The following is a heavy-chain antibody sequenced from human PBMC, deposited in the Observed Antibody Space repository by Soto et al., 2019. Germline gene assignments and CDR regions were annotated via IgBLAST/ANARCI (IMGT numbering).Heavy chain of an antibody. CDR3: ATPGVYCGGDCYSDY. J-gene: IGHJ4*02. Sequence: PGESLKISCKGSGYSFTSYWISWVRQMPGKGLEWMGRIDPSDSYTNYSPSFQGHVTISADKSISTAYLQWSSLKASDTAMYYCATPGVYCGGDCYSDYWGQGTLVTVSS. CDR2: IDPSDSYT. D-gene: IGHD2-21*02. CDR1: GYSFTSYW. V-gene: IGHV5-10-1*01.